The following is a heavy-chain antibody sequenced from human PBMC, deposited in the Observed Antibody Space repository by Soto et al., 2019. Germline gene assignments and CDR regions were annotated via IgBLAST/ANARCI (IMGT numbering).Heavy chain of an antibody. Sequence: PGGSLRLSCAASGFTFSIYSMNWVRQAPGKGLEWIGELHHSGSANYNPSFKSRVSISVDKSKNQFSLNLSSVTAADTAVYYCARKGVATGFFDYWGQRTLVTVSS. D-gene: IGHD1-1*01. J-gene: IGHJ4*02. CDR1: GFTFSIYS. CDR3: ARKGVATGFFDY. V-gene: IGHV4-4*02. CDR2: LHHSGSA.